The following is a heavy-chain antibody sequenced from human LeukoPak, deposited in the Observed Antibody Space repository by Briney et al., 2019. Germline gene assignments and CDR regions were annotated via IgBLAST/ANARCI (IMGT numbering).Heavy chain of an antibody. D-gene: IGHD6-13*01. Sequence: ASVKVSCKASGYTFTSYAMHWVRQAPGQRLEWMGWINAGNGNTKYSQKFQGRVTITRDTSASTAYMELSSLRSEDTAVYYCARSRIAAAPFDIWGQGTMVTVSS. CDR2: INAGNGNT. CDR1: GYTFTSYA. CDR3: ARSRIAAAPFDI. V-gene: IGHV1-3*01. J-gene: IGHJ3*02.